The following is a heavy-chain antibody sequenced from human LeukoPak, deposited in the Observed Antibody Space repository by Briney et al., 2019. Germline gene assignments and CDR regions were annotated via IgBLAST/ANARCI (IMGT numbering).Heavy chain of an antibody. V-gene: IGHV3-48*03. CDR3: ASSKGVRGVRGDHEY. J-gene: IGHJ4*02. D-gene: IGHD3-10*01. CDR2: ISSSGNTI. CDR1: GFIFSSYE. Sequence: GGSLRLSCAASGFIFSSYEMNWVRQAPGKGLEWVSYISSSGNTIYYSDSVKGRFTVSRDNANNSLYLQMNSLRGEDTAVYYCASSKGVRGVRGDHEYWGRGALVTVSS.